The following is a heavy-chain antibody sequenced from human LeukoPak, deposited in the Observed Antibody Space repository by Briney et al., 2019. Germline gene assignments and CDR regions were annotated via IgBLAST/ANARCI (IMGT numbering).Heavy chain of an antibody. J-gene: IGHJ6*04. V-gene: IGHV3-48*03. D-gene: IGHD3-10*02. CDR3: AELGITMIGGV. CDR2: ISSSGSTI. Sequence: GGSLRLSCAVSGFTFRSYAMKWVRQAPGKGLEWVSYISSSGSTIYYADSVKGRFTISRDNAKNSLYLQMNSLRAEDTAVYYCAELGITMIGGVWGKGTTVTISS. CDR1: GFTFRSYA.